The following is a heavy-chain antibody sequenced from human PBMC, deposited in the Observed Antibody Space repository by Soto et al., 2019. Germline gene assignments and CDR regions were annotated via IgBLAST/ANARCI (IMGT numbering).Heavy chain of an antibody. J-gene: IGHJ4*02. CDR2: IYYSGST. CDR1: GGSISSSSYY. CDR3: ASRETAGDY. Sequence: SETLSLTCTVSGGSISSSSYYWGWIRQPPGKGLEWIGSIYYSGSTYYNPSLKSRVTISVDTSKNQFSLKLSSVTAADTAVYYCASRETAGDYWGQGTLVTVPS. V-gene: IGHV4-39*01.